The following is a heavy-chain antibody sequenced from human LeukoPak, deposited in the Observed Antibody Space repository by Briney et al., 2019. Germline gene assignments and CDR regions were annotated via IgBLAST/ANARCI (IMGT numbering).Heavy chain of an antibody. V-gene: IGHV1-2*02. CDR3: ARGGDIVVVPAAPAEYFQH. CDR1: GYTFSAYY. Sequence: GASVKVSCKASGYTFSAYYMHWVRQAPGQGLEWMGWINPNSGGTNYAQKFQGRVTMTRDTSISTAYMELSRLRSDDTAVYYCARGGDIVVVPAAPAEYFQHWGQGTLVTVSS. CDR2: INPNSGGT. D-gene: IGHD2-2*01. J-gene: IGHJ1*01.